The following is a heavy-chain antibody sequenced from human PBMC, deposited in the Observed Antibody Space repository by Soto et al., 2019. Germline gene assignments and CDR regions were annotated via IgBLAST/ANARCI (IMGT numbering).Heavy chain of an antibody. D-gene: IGHD6-6*01. V-gene: IGHV1-45*02. CDR3: ASGGGSSSSVTFDP. J-gene: IGHJ5*02. CDR2: ITPFNGNT. CDR1: GYTFTYRY. Sequence: SVKVSCKASGYTFTYRYLHWVRQAPGQALEWMGWITPFNGNTNYAQKFQDRVTITRDRSMSTAYMELSSLRSEDTAMYYCASGGGSSSSVTFDPWGQGTLVTVSS.